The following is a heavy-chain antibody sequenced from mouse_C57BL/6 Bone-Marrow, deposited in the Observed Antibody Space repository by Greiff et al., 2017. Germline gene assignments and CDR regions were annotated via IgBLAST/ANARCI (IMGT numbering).Heavy chain of an antibody. V-gene: IGHV5-6*01. D-gene: IGHD2-3*01. CDR3: ARHDGYFWYFDV. J-gene: IGHJ1*03. CDR2: ISSGGSYT. Sequence: EVKVVESGGDLVKPGGSLKLSCAASGFTFSSYGMSWVRQTPDKRLEWVATISSGGSYTYYPDSVKGRFTISRGNAKNTLYLQMRSLKAEDTAMYYCARHDGYFWYFDVWGTGTTVTVSS. CDR1: GFTFSSYG.